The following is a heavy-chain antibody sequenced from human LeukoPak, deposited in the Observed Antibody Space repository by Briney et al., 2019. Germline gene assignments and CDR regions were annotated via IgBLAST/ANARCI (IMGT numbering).Heavy chain of an antibody. V-gene: IGHV4-59*01. J-gene: IGHJ5*02. CDR3: ARSSLWPPNWFDP. Sequence: PSETLSLTCTVSGDSISSDYWSWIRQPPGKGLEWIGYIYSNGITKYNPSLKSRVTISVDTSKNQFSLKLSSMTAADTAVYYCARSSLWPPNWFDPWGQGTLVIVSS. CDR2: IYSNGIT. D-gene: IGHD3-10*01. CDR1: GDSISSDY.